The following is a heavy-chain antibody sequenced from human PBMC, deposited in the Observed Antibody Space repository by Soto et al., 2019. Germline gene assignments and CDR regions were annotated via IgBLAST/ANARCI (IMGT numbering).Heavy chain of an antibody. CDR3: SRGGGRSSSWFSPLVY. CDR2: INHSGST. Sequence: SETLSLTCAVYGGPFSGYYCSWIRQPPGKGLEWIGEINHSGSTNYNPSLKSRVTISVDTSKNQFSLKLSSVTAADTAVYYCSRGGGRSSSWFSPLVYWGQGTLVTVSS. D-gene: IGHD6-13*01. V-gene: IGHV4-34*01. CDR1: GGPFSGYY. J-gene: IGHJ4*02.